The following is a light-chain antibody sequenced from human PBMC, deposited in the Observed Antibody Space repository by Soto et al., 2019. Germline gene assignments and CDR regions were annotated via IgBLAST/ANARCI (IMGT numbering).Light chain of an antibody. CDR2: DAS. CDR1: RSVNGL. V-gene: IGKV3-11*01. J-gene: IGKJ4*01. CDR3: QQRISWPLT. Sequence: EIMLKQSPATLSLSPGERATLSCRASRSVNGLLGWYQQKPGQAPRLLISDASKRATGIPARFSGSGFVTDFTLTISSLEPEDFAVYYCQQRISWPLTFGGGTKVDIK.